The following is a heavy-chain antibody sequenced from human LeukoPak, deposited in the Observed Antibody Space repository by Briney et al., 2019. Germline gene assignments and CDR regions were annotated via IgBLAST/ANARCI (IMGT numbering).Heavy chain of an antibody. CDR3: ARDASIAAAGGWFDP. D-gene: IGHD6-13*01. V-gene: IGHV1-18*01. CDR1: GYTITSYG. Sequence: ASVKVSCKASGYTITSYGISWVRQAPGQGLEWMGWISVYNGNTDYAQKLQGRVTMTTDTSTSTAYMELRSLRSDDTAVYYCARDASIAAAGGWFDPWGQGTLVTVSS. J-gene: IGHJ5*02. CDR2: ISVYNGNT.